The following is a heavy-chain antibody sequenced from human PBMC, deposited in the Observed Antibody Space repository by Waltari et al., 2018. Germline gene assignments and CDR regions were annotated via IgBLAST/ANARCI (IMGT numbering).Heavy chain of an antibody. CDR3: ARSVVTAWMAY. CDR2: ISSSSSIM. D-gene: IGHD2-15*01. V-gene: IGHV3-48*04. CDR1: GFTFSSYN. Sequence: EVQLVESGGGLVQPGGSLRLSCAASGFTFSSYNMNWVRQAPGKGLEWVSYISSSSSIMYYADSVKGRFTISRDNAKNSLSLQMNSLRAEDTAVYYCARSVVTAWMAYWGQGTLVTVSS. J-gene: IGHJ4*02.